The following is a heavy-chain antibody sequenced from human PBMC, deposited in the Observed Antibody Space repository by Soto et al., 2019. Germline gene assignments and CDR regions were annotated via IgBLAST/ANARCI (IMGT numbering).Heavy chain of an antibody. V-gene: IGHV5-51*03. CDR1: GYSFTKYW. D-gene: IGHD5-12*01. CDR2: IYPDESDT. CDR3: VRMGFSGGGYLSYYYYGMDI. J-gene: IGHJ6*02. Sequence: EVQLVQSGAEVKEPGESLKISCKGSGYSFTKYWIGWARQMPGKGLEWMAIIYPDESDTRYSPSFQGQVTISADKSISTAYLQWSSLKASDTAMYYCVRMGFSGGGYLSYYYYGMDIWGQGTTVTVSS.